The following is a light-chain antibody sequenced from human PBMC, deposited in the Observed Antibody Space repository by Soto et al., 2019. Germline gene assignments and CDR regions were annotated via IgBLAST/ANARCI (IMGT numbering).Light chain of an antibody. J-gene: IGKJ3*01. CDR2: DAS. CDR1: QSVSSY. Sequence: EIVLTQSPATLSLSPGERATRSCRASQSVSSYLAWYQQKPGQAPRLLIYDASNRATGIPARFSGSGSGTDFTLTISSLEPEDLAVYYCQQRSNWPPRFTFGPGTKVDIK. CDR3: QQRSNWPPRFT. V-gene: IGKV3-11*01.